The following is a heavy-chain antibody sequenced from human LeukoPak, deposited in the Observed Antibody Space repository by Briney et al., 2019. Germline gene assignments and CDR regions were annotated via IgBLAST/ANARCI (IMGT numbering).Heavy chain of an antibody. CDR1: GYTLTELS. CDR2: FDPEDGET. D-gene: IGHD2/OR15-2a*01. V-gene: IGHV1-24*01. CDR3: ATGPKDNYYFGYWYFDL. Sequence: GASVKVSCNVSGYTLTELSMHWVRQAPGKGLGWMGGFDPEDGETIYAQKFQGRVTMTEDTSTDTAYMELSSLRSEDTAVYYCATGPKDNYYFGYWYFDLWGRGTLVTVSS. J-gene: IGHJ2*01.